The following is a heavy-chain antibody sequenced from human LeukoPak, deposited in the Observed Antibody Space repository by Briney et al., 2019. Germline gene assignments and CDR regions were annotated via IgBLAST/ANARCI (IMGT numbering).Heavy chain of an antibody. CDR1: GGSISRYY. D-gene: IGHD6-19*01. J-gene: IGHJ3*02. V-gene: IGHV4-4*07. Sequence: SETLSLTCTVSGGSISRYYWSWIRQPAGKGLEWIGRIYTSGSTNYTPSLKSRVTISVDTSKNQFSLKLSSVTAADTAVYYCAMSSGWYGDAFDIWGQGTMVTVSS. CDR3: AMSSGWYGDAFDI. CDR2: IYTSGST.